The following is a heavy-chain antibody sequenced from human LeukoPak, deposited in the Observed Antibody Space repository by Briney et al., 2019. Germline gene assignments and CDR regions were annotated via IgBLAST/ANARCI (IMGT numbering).Heavy chain of an antibody. J-gene: IGHJ6*03. Sequence: ASVKVSCKASGYTFTTYNINWVRQAPGQGLEWMGWISGYNGNTNYAQKLQGRVTMTTDTSTSTAYMELRSLKSDDTAVYYCAREPYSSSWYEVAIYYYYMDVWGKGTTVTVSS. CDR1: GYTFTTYN. CDR2: ISGYNGNT. CDR3: AREPYSSSWYEVAIYYYYMDV. D-gene: IGHD6-13*01. V-gene: IGHV1-18*01.